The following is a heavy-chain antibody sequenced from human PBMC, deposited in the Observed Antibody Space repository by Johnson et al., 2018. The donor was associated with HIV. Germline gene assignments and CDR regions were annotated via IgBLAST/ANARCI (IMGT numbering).Heavy chain of an antibody. Sequence: VQLVESGGGLVQPGGSLRLSCAASGFTFDDYGMSWVRQAPGKGLEWVANIKQDGSEKYYVDSVKGRFTISRDNSKNSLYLQMNSLRAEDTAVYYCAKDGRYGYGGIDGFDIRGQGTMVTVSS. D-gene: IGHD4-23*01. CDR1: GFTFDDYG. CDR3: AKDGRYGYGGIDGFDI. J-gene: IGHJ3*02. V-gene: IGHV3-7*01. CDR2: IKQDGSEK.